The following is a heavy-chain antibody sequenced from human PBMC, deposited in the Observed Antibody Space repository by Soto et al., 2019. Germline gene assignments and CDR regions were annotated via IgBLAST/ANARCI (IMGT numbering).Heavy chain of an antibody. V-gene: IGHV3-21*01. Sequence: PGVSLRLSCAASGFAFSSYSMNWVRQAPGKGLEWVSSISSSSSYIYYADSVKGRFTISRDNAKNSLYLQMNSLRAEDTAVYYCARDLLLWDSYYSDGMDVWCKGPTVTVSS. J-gene: IGHJ6*04. CDR2: ISSSSSYI. D-gene: IGHD2-21*01. CDR3: ARDLLLWDSYYSDGMDV. CDR1: GFAFSSYS.